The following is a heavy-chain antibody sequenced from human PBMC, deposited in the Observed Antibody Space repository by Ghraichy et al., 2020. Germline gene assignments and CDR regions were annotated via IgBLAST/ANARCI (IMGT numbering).Heavy chain of an antibody. V-gene: IGHV3-53*01. J-gene: IGHJ4*02. D-gene: IGHD3-3*01. CDR3: ARADYDFWSGYPEN. CDR2: IYSGGST. Sequence: SVIYSGGSTYYADSAKGRFTISRYNSKNTLYLQMNSLRAEDTAVYDCARADYDFWSGYPENWGQGT.